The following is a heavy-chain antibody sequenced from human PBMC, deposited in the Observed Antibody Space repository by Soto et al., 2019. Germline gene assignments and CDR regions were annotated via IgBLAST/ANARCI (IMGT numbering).Heavy chain of an antibody. V-gene: IGHV1-8*01. CDR3: AGGLGLRYFDWLRYYYLDF. Sequence: QVQLVQSGAEVKKPGASVKVSCKASGYTFTSYDINWVRQATGQGLEWMGWMNPNSGKTGDAQKFQGSVTMTSNPCIGTADMELGSLRSEHTAVYYFAGGLGLRYFDWLRYYYLDFWGKWTTVTVSS. CDR2: MNPNSGKT. D-gene: IGHD3-9*01. CDR1: GYTFTSYD. J-gene: IGHJ6*03.